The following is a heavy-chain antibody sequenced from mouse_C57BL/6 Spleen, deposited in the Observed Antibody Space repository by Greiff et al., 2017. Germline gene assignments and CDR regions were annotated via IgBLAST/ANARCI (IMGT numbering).Heavy chain of an antibody. CDR2: ISYDGSN. CDR3: ARVNDYEAMDY. Sequence: EVQLQESGPGLVKPSQSLSLTCSVTGYSITSGYYWNWIRQFPGNKLEWMGYISYDGSNNYNPSLKNRISITRDTSKNQFFLKLNSVTTEDTATYYCARVNDYEAMDYWGQGTSVTVSS. J-gene: IGHJ4*01. V-gene: IGHV3-6*01. CDR1: GYSITSGYY.